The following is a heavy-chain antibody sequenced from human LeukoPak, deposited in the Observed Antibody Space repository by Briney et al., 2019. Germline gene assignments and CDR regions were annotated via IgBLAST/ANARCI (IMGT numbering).Heavy chain of an antibody. CDR3: ATVPYSSSWWKFQH. CDR2: ISGSGGST. Sequence: PGGSLRLSCAASGFTVSSNYMSWVRQAPGKGLEWVSAISGSGGSTYYADSVKGRFTISRDNSKNTLYLQMNSLRAEDTAVYYCATVPYSSSWWKFQHWGQGTLVTVSS. D-gene: IGHD6-13*01. J-gene: IGHJ1*01. V-gene: IGHV3-23*01. CDR1: GFTVSSNY.